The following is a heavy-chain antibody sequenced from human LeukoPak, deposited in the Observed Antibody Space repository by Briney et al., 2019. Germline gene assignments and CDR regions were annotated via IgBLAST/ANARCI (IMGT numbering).Heavy chain of an antibody. Sequence: SETLSLTCAVYGGSFSGYYWGWIRQPPGKGLEWIGSIYHSGSTYYIPSLKSRVTISVDTSENQFSLKLSSVTAADTAVYYCARDLASSWYYYYYMDVWGKGTTVTVSS. D-gene: IGHD6-13*01. V-gene: IGHV4-38-2*02. CDR3: ARDLASSWYYYYYMDV. CDR2: IYHSGST. CDR1: GGSFSGYY. J-gene: IGHJ6*03.